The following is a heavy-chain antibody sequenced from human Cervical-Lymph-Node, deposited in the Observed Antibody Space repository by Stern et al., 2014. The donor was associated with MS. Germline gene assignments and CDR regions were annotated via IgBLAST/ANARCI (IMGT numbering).Heavy chain of an antibody. CDR3: AVRYCSGGRCYSVPDV. D-gene: IGHD2-15*01. CDR1: EYTHNNYL. Sequence: MQLVESGSEVKKPGASVKVSCKASEYTHNNYLIHWVRQAPGQRPDWMGGINPSGATNHAQKVQDRVTMTTDASTSTFYMELSRLRSEDTAVYYCAVRYCSGGRCYSVPDVWGQGTTVIVSS. V-gene: IGHV1-46*02. CDR2: INPSGAT. J-gene: IGHJ6*02.